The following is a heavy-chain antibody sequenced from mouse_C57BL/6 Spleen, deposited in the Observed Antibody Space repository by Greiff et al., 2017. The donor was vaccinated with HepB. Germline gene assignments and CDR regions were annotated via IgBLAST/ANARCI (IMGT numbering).Heavy chain of an antibody. CDR1: GYTFTSYW. D-gene: IGHD1-1*01. CDR2: IDPSDSYT. V-gene: IGHV1-50*01. Sequence: QVQLKQPGAELVKPGASVKLSCKASGYTFTSYWMQWVKQRPGQGLEWIGEIDPSDSYTNYNQKFKGKATLTVDTSSSTAYMQLSSLTSEDSAVYYCARALLITTVLDYWGQGTTLTVSS. J-gene: IGHJ2*01. CDR3: ARALLITTVLDY.